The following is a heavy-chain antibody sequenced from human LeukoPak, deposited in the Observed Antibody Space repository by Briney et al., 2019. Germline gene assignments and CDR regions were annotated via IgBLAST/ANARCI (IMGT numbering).Heavy chain of an antibody. V-gene: IGHV3-30*03. Sequence: GGSLRLSCAASGFTFSSYGMHWVRQAPGKGLEWVAVISYDGSNKYYADSVKGRFTISRDNSKNTLYLQMNSLRAEDTAVYYCARDLPPNYDILTGYSYYYGMDVWGQGTTVTVSS. J-gene: IGHJ6*02. CDR2: ISYDGSNK. D-gene: IGHD3-9*01. CDR3: ARDLPPNYDILTGYSYYYGMDV. CDR1: GFTFSSYG.